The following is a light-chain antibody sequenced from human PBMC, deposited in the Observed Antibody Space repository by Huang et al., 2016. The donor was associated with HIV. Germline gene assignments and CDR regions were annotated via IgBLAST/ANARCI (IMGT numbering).Light chain of an antibody. CDR3: QQYGTTPPRT. J-gene: IGKJ1*01. CDR1: QSVNSHS. CDR2: SAS. V-gene: IGKV3-20*01. Sequence: EIVLTQSPGTLSLSPGERATLSCRASQSVNSHSFAWYQQKPGQAPRLLICSASNRATGIPDRFGGSGSGTDFTLTISRLEPEDFAVYYCQQYGTTPPRTFGQGTTVEI.